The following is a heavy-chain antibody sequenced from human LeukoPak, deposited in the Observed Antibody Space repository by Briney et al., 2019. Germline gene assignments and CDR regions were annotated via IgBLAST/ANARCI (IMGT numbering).Heavy chain of an antibody. V-gene: IGHV1-18*01. CDR1: GYTFTSYG. D-gene: IGHD6-13*01. CDR3: ARDPDSSSWYEMGYYMDV. Sequence: ASVKVSCKASGYTFTSYGISWVRQAPGQGLEWMGWISAYNGNTNYAQKLQGRVTMTTDTSTSTAYMELRSLRSDDTAMYYCARDPDSSSWYEMGYYMDVWGEGTTVTVSS. CDR2: ISAYNGNT. J-gene: IGHJ6*03.